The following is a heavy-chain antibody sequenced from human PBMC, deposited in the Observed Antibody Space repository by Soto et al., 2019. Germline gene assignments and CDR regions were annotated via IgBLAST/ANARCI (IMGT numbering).Heavy chain of an antibody. D-gene: IGHD4-17*01. J-gene: IGHJ4*02. Sequence: GGSLRLSCEGSGFTFTDYSMLWVRQAPGKGLEWVSYISSTSNIAFYVDSVEGRFTTSRDNAKNSLYLQMNSLRDEDTAVYYCASCYGDYEFPCEYWGQGTLVTVSS. V-gene: IGHV3-21*05. CDR1: GFTFTDYS. CDR2: ISSTSNIA. CDR3: ASCYGDYEFPCEY.